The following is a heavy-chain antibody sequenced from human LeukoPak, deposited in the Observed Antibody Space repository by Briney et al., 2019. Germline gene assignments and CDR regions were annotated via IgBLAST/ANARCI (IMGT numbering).Heavy chain of an antibody. V-gene: IGHV4-30-2*01. CDR1: GGSISSGGYY. CDR3: ARVNDVITFGGVIPYYFDY. J-gene: IGHJ4*02. D-gene: IGHD3-16*02. CDR2: IYHSGST. Sequence: SETLSLTCTVSGGSISSGGYYWSWIRQPPGKGLEWIGYIYHSGSTYYNPSLKSRVTISVDRSKNQFSLKLSSVTAADTAVYYCARVNDVITFGGVIPYYFDYWGQGTLVTVSS.